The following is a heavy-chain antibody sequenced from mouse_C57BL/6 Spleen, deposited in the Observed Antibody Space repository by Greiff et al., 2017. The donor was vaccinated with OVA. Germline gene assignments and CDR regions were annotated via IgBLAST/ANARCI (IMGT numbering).Heavy chain of an antibody. D-gene: IGHD1-1*01. J-gene: IGHJ4*01. CDR2: FYPGSGSI. Sequence: VQLQQSGAELVKPGASVKLSCKASGYTFTEYTIHWVKQRSGQGLEWIGWFYPGSGSIKYNEKFKDKATLTADKSSSTVYMELSRLTSEDSAVYFCARHGDYYGSTYGDAKDYWGQGTSVTVSS. CDR3: ARHGDYYGSTYGDAKDY. CDR1: GYTFTEYT. V-gene: IGHV1-62-2*01.